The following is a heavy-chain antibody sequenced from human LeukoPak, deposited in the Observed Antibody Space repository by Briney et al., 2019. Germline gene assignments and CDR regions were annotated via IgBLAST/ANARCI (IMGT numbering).Heavy chain of an antibody. D-gene: IGHD2-15*01. CDR3: ARNLAGGFDY. V-gene: IGHV4-34*01. CDR1: GGSFSGYY. J-gene: IGHJ4*02. CDR2: INHSGST. Sequence: SETLSLTCAVYGGSFSGYYWSWIRQPPGKGLEWTGEINHSGSTNYNPSLKSRVTISVDTSKNQFSLKLSSVTAADTAVYYCARNLAGGFDYWGQGTLVTVSS.